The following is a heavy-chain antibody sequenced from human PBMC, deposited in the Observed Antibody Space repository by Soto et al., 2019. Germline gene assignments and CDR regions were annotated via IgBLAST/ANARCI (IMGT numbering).Heavy chain of an antibody. CDR2: INHSGNT. CDR1: GGSFSGYF. V-gene: IGHV4-34*01. Sequence: QVQLHQWGAGLLKPSDTLSLTCAVYGGSFSGYFWTWIRQPPGKGLEWSGEINHSGNTNYSPSLKSRVHISLDLSTKQVSLKLSSVTASDTAVYYCARGLRDSSGVYRVHYFLHWGQGTLVTVSS. J-gene: IGHJ1*01. CDR3: ARGLRDSSGVYRVHYFLH. D-gene: IGHD3-22*01.